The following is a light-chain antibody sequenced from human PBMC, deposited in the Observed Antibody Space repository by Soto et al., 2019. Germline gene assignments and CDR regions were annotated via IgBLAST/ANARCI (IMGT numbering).Light chain of an antibody. J-gene: IGKJ4*01. Sequence: EIVLTQSPGTLSLSPGERATLSCRASQSVSSNYLAWYQQKPGQAPRLLIYGASGRATGIPHRFSGSGSGTDFTLTMSRLEPEDFAVYYCQQYGSSPLTFGGGSKVEIK. CDR3: QQYGSSPLT. CDR2: GAS. V-gene: IGKV3-20*01. CDR1: QSVSSNY.